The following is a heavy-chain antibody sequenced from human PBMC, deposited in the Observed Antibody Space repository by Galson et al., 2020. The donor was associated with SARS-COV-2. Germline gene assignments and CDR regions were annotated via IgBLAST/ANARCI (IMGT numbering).Heavy chain of an antibody. V-gene: IGHV1-18*01. CDR1: GYTLTSYG. D-gene: IGHD3-9*01. Sequence: ASVKVSCKASGYTLTSYGISWVRQAPGQGLEWMGWISAYNGNTNYPQKLQGRVTMTTDTSTITAYMELRSLRSDDTAVYYCARDSQPLVIIGLGYYYYMDVWGKVTTVTISS. CDR3: ARDSQPLVIIGLGYYYYMDV. J-gene: IGHJ6*03. CDR2: ISAYNGNT.